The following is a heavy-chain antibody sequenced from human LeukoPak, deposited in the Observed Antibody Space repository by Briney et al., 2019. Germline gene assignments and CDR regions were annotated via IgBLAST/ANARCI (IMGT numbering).Heavy chain of an antibody. CDR2: IYHSGST. D-gene: IGHD3-22*01. CDR3: AREIPRYYYDSSGYYYVPATDAFDI. J-gene: IGHJ3*02. V-gene: IGHV4-4*02. Sequence: SETLSLTCAVSGGSISSSNWWSWVRQPPGKGLEWIGEIYHSGSTNYNPSLKSRVTISVDKSKNRFSLKLSSVTAADTAVYYCAREIPRYYYDSSGYYYVPATDAFDIWGQGTMVTVSS. CDR1: GGSISSSNW.